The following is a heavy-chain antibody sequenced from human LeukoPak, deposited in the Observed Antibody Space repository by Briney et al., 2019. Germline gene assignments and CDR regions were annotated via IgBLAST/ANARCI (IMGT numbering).Heavy chain of an antibody. CDR2: IYTSATT. D-gene: IGHD4-17*01. J-gene: IGHJ4*02. V-gene: IGHV4-4*09. Sequence: PSETLSLTCTVSGVSISSYYWSWIRQPPGKGLERIGSIYTSATTNYNPSLKSRVTISVDTSKNQFSLKLSSVTAADTAVYYCARHWYDGDSHFDYWGQGTLVTVSS. CDR3: ARHWYDGDSHFDY. CDR1: GVSISSYY.